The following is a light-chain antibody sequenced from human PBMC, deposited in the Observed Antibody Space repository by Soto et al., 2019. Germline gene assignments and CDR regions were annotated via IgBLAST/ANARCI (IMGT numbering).Light chain of an antibody. CDR2: DVS. J-gene: IGLJ2*01. CDR3: SSYTSTHTLVV. V-gene: IGLV2-14*01. Sequence: QSALTQPASVSGSPGQSITISCTGTSSDVGGYKYVSWYQQHPGKAPKLMIYDVSNRPSGVSNRFSGSKSGNTASLTISGLQAEAEADYYCSSYTSTHTLVVFGGGTQLTVL. CDR1: SSDVGGYKY.